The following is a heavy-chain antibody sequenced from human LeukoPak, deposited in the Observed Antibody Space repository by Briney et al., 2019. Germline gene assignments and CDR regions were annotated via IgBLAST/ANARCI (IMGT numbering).Heavy chain of an antibody. J-gene: IGHJ4*02. Sequence: ASVKVSCKASGYTFTSYAISWVRQAPGQGLEWMGCISAYNGNTDYAQKLQVRVTMTTDTPTSTAYMELRGLRSDDTAVYYCARVVVVGDNYFDYWGQGTLVTVSS. V-gene: IGHV1-18*01. D-gene: IGHD2-15*01. CDR1: GYTFTSYA. CDR3: ARVVVVGDNYFDY. CDR2: ISAYNGNT.